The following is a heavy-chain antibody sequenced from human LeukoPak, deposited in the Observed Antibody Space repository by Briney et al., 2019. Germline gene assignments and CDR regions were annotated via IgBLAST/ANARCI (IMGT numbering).Heavy chain of an antibody. CDR3: ARHANRGYDTSGYYNFQH. CDR2: IYYSGST. CDR1: GGSISGYY. V-gene: IGHV4-59*08. D-gene: IGHD3-22*01. Sequence: PSETLSLTCTVSGGSISGYYWSWIRQPPGKGLEWIGYIYYSGSTDYNPSLKSRVTISVDTSKNQFSLKLSAVTAADTAVYYCARHANRGYDTSGYYNFQHWGQGTLVTVSS. J-gene: IGHJ1*01.